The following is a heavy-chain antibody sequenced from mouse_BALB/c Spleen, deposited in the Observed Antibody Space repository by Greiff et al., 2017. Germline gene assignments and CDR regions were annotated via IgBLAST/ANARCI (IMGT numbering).Heavy chain of an antibody. J-gene: IGHJ3*01. CDR3: AREGYYGSREAWFAY. Sequence: DVHLVESGGGLVKPGGSLKLSCAASGFTFSDYYMYWVRQTPEKRLEWVATISDGGSYTYYPDSVKGRFTISRDNAKNNLYLQMSSLKSEDTAMYYCAREGYYGSREAWFAYWGQGTLVTVSA. V-gene: IGHV5-4*02. CDR2: ISDGGSYT. D-gene: IGHD1-1*01. CDR1: GFTFSDYY.